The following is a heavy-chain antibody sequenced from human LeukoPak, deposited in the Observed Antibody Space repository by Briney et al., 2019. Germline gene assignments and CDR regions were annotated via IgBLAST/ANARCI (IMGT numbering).Heavy chain of an antibody. Sequence: SETLSLTCTVSGGSISTSTYYWGWIRQPPGKGQEWIGNIFYSGSTYYNPSLKSRVTISVDTSKNQFSLKLSSMTAADTAVYYCARGSHTVTTDYWGQGTLVTVSS. CDR3: ARGSHTVTTDY. D-gene: IGHD4-11*01. CDR2: IFYSGST. J-gene: IGHJ4*02. CDR1: GGSISTSTYY. V-gene: IGHV4-39*01.